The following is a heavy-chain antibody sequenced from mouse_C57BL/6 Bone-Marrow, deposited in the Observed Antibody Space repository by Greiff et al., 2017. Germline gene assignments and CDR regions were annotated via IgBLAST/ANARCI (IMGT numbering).Heavy chain of an antibody. CDR3: ARNPLYYGSSYWYFDV. Sequence: EVQLVESGGGLVQPGGSLKLSCAASGFTFSDYGMAWVRQAPRKGPEWVAFISNLAYSIYYADTVTGRFTISRENAKNTLYLEMSSLRSEDPAMYYCARNPLYYGSSYWYFDVWGTGTTVTVSS. CDR2: ISNLAYSI. D-gene: IGHD1-1*01. J-gene: IGHJ1*03. CDR1: GFTFSDYG. V-gene: IGHV5-15*01.